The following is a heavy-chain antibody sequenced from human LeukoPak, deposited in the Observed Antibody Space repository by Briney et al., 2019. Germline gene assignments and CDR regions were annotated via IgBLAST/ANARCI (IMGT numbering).Heavy chain of an antibody. CDR1: GGSISSYY. J-gene: IGHJ5*02. D-gene: IGHD6-13*01. Sequence: SETLSLTCTVSGGSISSYYWSWIRQPPGKGLEWIGYIYYSGSTNYNPSLKSRVTISVDTSKNQFSLKLSSVTAADTAVYYCARGEGSRWYLSNWFDPWGQGTLVTVSS. CDR3: ARGEGSRWYLSNWFDP. V-gene: IGHV4-59*12. CDR2: IYYSGST.